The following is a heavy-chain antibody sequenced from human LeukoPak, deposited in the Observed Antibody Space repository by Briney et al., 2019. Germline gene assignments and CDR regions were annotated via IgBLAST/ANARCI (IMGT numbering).Heavy chain of an antibody. V-gene: IGHV3-23*01. D-gene: IGHD2-15*01. CDR2: ISNGKT. CDR3: VREAGYCAPVCVKTNWFDP. Sequence: GGSLRLSCAASGFPFSSHAMSWVHQPPGKGLEWVEAISNGKTYYADSVRRRFAISRDDSTNTVYLHMNSLRDEDTALYHCVREAGYCAPVCVKTNWFDPWGQGTLVTVSS. CDR1: GFPFSSHA. J-gene: IGHJ5*02.